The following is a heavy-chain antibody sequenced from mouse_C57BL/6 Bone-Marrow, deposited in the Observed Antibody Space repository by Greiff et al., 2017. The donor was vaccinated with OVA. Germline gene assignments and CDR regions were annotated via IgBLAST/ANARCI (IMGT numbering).Heavy chain of an antibody. Sequence: QVQLQQPGAELVKPGASVKLSCKASGYTFTSYWMQWVKQRPGQGLEWIGEIDPSDSYTNYNQKFKGKATLTVDTSSSTAYMQLSSLTSEDAAVYYCARSVTGTDLDYWGQGTTLTVSS. V-gene: IGHV1-50*01. CDR3: ARSVTGTDLDY. CDR2: IDPSDSYT. J-gene: IGHJ2*01. CDR1: GYTFTSYW. D-gene: IGHD4-1*01.